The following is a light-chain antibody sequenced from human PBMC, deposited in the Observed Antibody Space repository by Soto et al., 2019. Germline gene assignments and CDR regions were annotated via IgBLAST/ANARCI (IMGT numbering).Light chain of an antibody. CDR1: QGISNY. Sequence: DIQMTQSPSSLSASVGDRVTITCRASQGISNYLAWYQQIPGKVPKLLISAASTLHSGVPSRFSGSGSGTDFTLTISSLQPEDVATYYCQKYTTAPAFGGGTKVEIK. CDR2: AAS. V-gene: IGKV1-27*01. CDR3: QKYTTAPA. J-gene: IGKJ4*01.